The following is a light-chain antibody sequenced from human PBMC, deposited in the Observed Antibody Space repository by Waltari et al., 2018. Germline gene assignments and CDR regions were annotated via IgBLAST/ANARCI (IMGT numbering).Light chain of an antibody. J-gene: IGKJ1*01. CDR1: QNINRW. V-gene: IGKV1-5*03. CDR3: QQYDRFVWT. Sequence: DIQMTQSPSTLSASAGERVTITCRASQNINRWLAWYQQKPGKAPKLLIYKASKLADGVPSRFSGSGTGAEFTLTISSLQSDDFATYYCQQYDRFVWTCGQGTEVESK. CDR2: KAS.